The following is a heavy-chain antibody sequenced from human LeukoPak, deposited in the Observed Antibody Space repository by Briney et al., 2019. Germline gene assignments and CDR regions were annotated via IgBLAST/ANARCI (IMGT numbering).Heavy chain of an antibody. D-gene: IGHD5-18*01. V-gene: IGHV4-59*01. J-gene: IGHJ4*02. CDR1: GDSTNTYY. Sequence: SETLSLSCTMSGDSTNTYYWSWIRQPPGKGLEWIGHFYYSGSTNYNPSLKSRVTTSIDTSKNQFSLRLSSVTAADTAVYYCARGAAGYSYGWGQGTLVTVSS. CDR3: ARGAAGYSYG. CDR2: FYYSGST.